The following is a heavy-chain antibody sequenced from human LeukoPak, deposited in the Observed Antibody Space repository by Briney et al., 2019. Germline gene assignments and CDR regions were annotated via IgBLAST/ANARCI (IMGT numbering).Heavy chain of an antibody. V-gene: IGHV1-69*13. D-gene: IGHD2-2*02. CDR1: GGTLSSYA. Sequence: ASVKVSCKASGGTLSSYAISWVRQAPGQGLEWMGGIIPIFGTANYAQKFQGRVTITADESTSTAYMELSSLRSEDTAVYYCAREGYNYYYGMDVWGQGTTVTVSS. CDR3: AREGYNYYYGMDV. J-gene: IGHJ6*02. CDR2: IIPIFGTA.